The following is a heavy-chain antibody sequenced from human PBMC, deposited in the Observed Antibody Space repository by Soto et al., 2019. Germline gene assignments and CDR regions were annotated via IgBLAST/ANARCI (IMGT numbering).Heavy chain of an antibody. CDR1: GGSISSYD. CDR3: ARDHHGVAHGSGSYYKGTYYYYGMDV. J-gene: IGHJ6*02. CDR2: IYYSGST. V-gene: IGHV4-59*06. D-gene: IGHD3-10*01. Sequence: SETLSLTCTVSGGSISSYDWSWIRQHPGKGLEWIGYIYYSGSTYYNPSLKSRVTISVDTSKNQFSLKLSSVTAADTAVYYCARDHHGVAHGSGSYYKGTYYYYGMDVWGQGTMVTVSS.